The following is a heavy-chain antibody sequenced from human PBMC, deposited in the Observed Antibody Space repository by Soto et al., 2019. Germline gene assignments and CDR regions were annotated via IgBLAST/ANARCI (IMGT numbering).Heavy chain of an antibody. V-gene: IGHV3-23*01. D-gene: IGHD2-8*01. CDR2: ISSNGANT. Sequence: GGSLRLPCAAPGFTFDSPYSHGMSWVRQSPGKGPEWVSTISSNGANTHYAESVKGRFTISKDASRNAVHLHMNSLRAEDTATYFCVSWVSAHFDYWGHGTPVTVSS. CDR1: GFTFDSPYSHG. CDR3: VSWVSAHFDY. J-gene: IGHJ4*01.